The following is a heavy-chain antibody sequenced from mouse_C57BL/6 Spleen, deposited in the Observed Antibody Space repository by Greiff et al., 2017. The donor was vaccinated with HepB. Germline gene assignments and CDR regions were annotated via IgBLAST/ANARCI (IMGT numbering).Heavy chain of an antibody. V-gene: IGHV1-55*01. CDR3: ARGGNYGRIFAY. J-gene: IGHJ3*01. CDR1: GYTFTSYW. CDR2: IYPGSGST. D-gene: IGHD2-1*01. Sequence: QVQLKQPGAELVKPGASVKMSCKASGYTFTSYWITWVKQRPGQGLEWIGDIYPGSGSTNYNEKFKSKATLTVDTSSSTAYMQLSSLTSEDSAVYYCARGGNYGRIFAYWGQGTLVTVSA.